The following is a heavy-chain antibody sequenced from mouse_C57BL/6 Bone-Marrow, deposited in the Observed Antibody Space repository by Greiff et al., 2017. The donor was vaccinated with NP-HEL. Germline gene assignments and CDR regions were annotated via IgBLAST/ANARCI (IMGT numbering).Heavy chain of an antibody. CDR3: ARGEEFAY. D-gene: IGHD2-13*01. Sequence: VMLVESGPGLVQPSQSLSITCTVSGFSLTSYGVHWVRQSPGKGLEWLGVIWSGGSTDYNAAFISRLSISKDNSKSQVFFKMNSLQADDTAIYYCARGEEFAYWGQGTLVTVSA. CDR2: IWSGGST. J-gene: IGHJ3*01. V-gene: IGHV2-2*01. CDR1: GFSLTSYG.